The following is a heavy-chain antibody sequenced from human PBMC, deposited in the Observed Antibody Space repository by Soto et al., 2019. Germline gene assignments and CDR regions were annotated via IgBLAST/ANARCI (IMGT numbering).Heavy chain of an antibody. D-gene: IGHD3-3*01. CDR2: INPNSGGT. J-gene: IGHJ5*02. Sequence: ASVKVSCKASGYTFTGYYMHWVRQAPGQGLEWMGWINPNSGGTNYAQKFQGRVTMTRDTSISTAYMELSRLRSDDTAVYYCARARGLRFLPHATWGQGTLVTVS. CDR1: GYTFTGYY. CDR3: ARARGLRFLPHAT. V-gene: IGHV1-2*02.